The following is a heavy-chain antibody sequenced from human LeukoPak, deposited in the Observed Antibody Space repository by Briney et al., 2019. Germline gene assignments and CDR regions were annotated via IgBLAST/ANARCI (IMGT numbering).Heavy chain of an antibody. CDR3: AKDSILQWLKWFDP. CDR1: GFTFSSYA. V-gene: IGHV3-23*01. J-gene: IGHJ5*02. CDR2: ISGSGGST. Sequence: PGGSLTLSCTASGFTFSSYAMSWVRQAPGKGLEWVSTISGSGGSTYYPDSVKGRFTISRDNSTNPLYLQMNRLRAEDTAAYYCAKDSILQWLKWFDPWGQGTLVTVSS. D-gene: IGHD3-3*01.